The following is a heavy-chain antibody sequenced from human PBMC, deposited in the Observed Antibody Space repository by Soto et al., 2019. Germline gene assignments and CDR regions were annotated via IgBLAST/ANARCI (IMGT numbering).Heavy chain of an antibody. V-gene: IGHV4-30-2*01. J-gene: IGHJ3*02. CDR2: TYHSGST. D-gene: IGHD2-21*02. CDR1: GGSISSGGYS. Sequence: SETLSLTCAVSGGSISSGGYSWSWIRQPPGKGLEWIGYTYHSGSTYYNPSLKSRVTISVDRSKNQFSLKLSSVTAADTAVYYCARYVVVTAGVKSNAFDIWGQGTMVTVSS. CDR3: ARYVVVTAGVKSNAFDI.